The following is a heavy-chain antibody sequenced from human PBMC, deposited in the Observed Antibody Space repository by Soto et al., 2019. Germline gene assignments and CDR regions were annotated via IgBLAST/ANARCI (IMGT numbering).Heavy chain of an antibody. J-gene: IGHJ4*02. CDR1: GFTVISNY. Sequence: PGGSLRLSCAASGFTVISNYMSWVLQAPGKGLEWVSVIYSGGSTYYADSVKGRFTISRHNSKNTLYLQMNSLRAEDTAVYYCARVYYGVPPRYFDYWGQGTLVTVSS. CDR2: IYSGGST. V-gene: IGHV3-53*04. CDR3: ARVYYGVPPRYFDY. D-gene: IGHD3-3*01.